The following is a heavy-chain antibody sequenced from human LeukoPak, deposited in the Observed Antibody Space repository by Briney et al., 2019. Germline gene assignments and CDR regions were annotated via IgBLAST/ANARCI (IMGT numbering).Heavy chain of an antibody. CDR2: IYYSGST. D-gene: IGHD5-18*01. CDR1: GGSISSSSYY. CDR3: ATYSSLQLDYGMDV. J-gene: IGHJ6*02. Sequence: SETLSLTCTVSGGSISSSSYYWGWIRQPPGKGLEWIGSIYYSGSTCYNPSLKSRVTISVDTSKNQFSLKLSSVTAADTAVYYCATYSSLQLDYGMDVWGQGTTVTVSS. V-gene: IGHV4-39*07.